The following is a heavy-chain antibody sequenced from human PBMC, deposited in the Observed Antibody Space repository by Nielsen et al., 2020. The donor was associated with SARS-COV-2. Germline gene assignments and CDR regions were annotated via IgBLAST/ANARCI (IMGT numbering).Heavy chain of an antibody. Sequence: ASVKVSCKASGYTFTDYYIHWVRQAPGQRLEWMGRMSPSSGKTDYAQKFQGRVRMTRNTSISTAYMELSSLRSEDTAVYYCASGPLFGRSYSGYEYYFDYWGQGTLVTVSS. V-gene: IGHV1-8*02. J-gene: IGHJ4*02. CDR2: MSPSSGKT. D-gene: IGHD5-12*01. CDR3: ASGPLFGRSYSGYEYYFDY. CDR1: GYTFTDYY.